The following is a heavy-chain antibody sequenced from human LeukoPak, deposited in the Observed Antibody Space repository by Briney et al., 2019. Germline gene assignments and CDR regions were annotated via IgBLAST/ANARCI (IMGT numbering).Heavy chain of an antibody. CDR3: AKDLPRSGWYYFDY. Sequence: GGSLRLSCAASGFTFDDYAMHWVRQAPGKGLEWVSGISWNSGSIGYADSVKGRFIISRDNAKNSLYLQMNSLRAEDTALYYCAKDLPRSGWYYFDYWGQGTLVTVSS. J-gene: IGHJ4*02. V-gene: IGHV3-9*01. CDR2: ISWNSGSI. CDR1: GFTFDDYA. D-gene: IGHD6-19*01.